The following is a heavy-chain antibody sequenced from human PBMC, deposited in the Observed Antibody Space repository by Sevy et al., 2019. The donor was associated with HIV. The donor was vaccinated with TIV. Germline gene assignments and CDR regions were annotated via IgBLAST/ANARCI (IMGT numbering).Heavy chain of an antibody. J-gene: IGHJ6*02. CDR3: ARDHCSGGSCLSYYYYYGMDV. Sequence: GESLKISCAASGFTFSSYSMNWVRQAPGKGLEWVSSISSSSSYIYYADSVKGRFTISRDNAKNSLYLQMNSLRAEDTAVYYCARDHCSGGSCLSYYYYYGMDVWGQGTTVTDSS. V-gene: IGHV3-21*01. CDR1: GFTFSSYS. D-gene: IGHD2-15*01. CDR2: ISSSSSYI.